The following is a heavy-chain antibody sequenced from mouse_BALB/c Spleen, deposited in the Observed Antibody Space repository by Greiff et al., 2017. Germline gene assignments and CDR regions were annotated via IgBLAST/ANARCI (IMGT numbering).Heavy chain of an antibody. CDR2: ISSGGST. CDR1: GFTFSSYA. D-gene: IGHD2-3*01. Sequence: EVKVEESGGGLVKPGGSLKLSCAASGFTFSSYAMSWVRQTPEKRLEWVASISSGGSTYYPDSVKGRFTISRDNARNILYLQMSSLRSEDTAMYYCARGLYDGYPGWGQGTLVTVSA. V-gene: IGHV5-6-5*01. J-gene: IGHJ3*01. CDR3: ARGLYDGYPG.